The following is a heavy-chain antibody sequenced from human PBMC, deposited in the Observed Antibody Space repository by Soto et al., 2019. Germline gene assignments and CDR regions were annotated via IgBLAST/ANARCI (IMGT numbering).Heavy chain of an antibody. CDR2: ISYDGSNK. J-gene: IGHJ5*02. D-gene: IGHD1-26*01. CDR1: GFTFRNFG. V-gene: IGHV3-30*18. Sequence: GGSLRLSCAASGFTFRNFGIHWVRQAPGKGLEWVASISYDGSNKYYSDSVKGRFTISKDNSKNTLYLQMNSLRAEDTAVYYXAKDPFSAAIEPRGWFDPWVQGTLVTSPQ. CDR3: AKDPFSAAIEPRGWFDP.